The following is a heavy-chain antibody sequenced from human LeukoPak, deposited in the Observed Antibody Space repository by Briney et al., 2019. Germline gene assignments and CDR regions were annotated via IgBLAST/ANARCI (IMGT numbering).Heavy chain of an antibody. V-gene: IGHV3-48*01. CDR2: ISSSSSTI. D-gene: IGHD1-26*01. Sequence: GGSLRLSCAASGFSFSSYSVNWVRQAPGKGLEWVSYISSSSSTIYYADSVKGRFTISRDNAKNSLYLQMNSLRAEDTAVYYCARQESYSGRRYYYYMDVWGKGTTVTVSS. CDR1: GFSFSSYS. CDR3: ARQESYSGRRYYYYMDV. J-gene: IGHJ6*03.